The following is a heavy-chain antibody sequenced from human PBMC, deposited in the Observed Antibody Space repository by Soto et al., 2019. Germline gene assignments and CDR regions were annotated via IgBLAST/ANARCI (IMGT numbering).Heavy chain of an antibody. CDR2: ISYDGSNK. V-gene: IGHV3-30-3*01. CDR1: GFTFSSYA. J-gene: IGHJ6*02. D-gene: IGHD2-15*01. Sequence: QVQLVESGGGVVQPGRSLRLSCAASGFTFSSYAMHWVRQAPGKGLEWVAVISYDGSNKYYADSVKGRFTISRDNSKNXXYLQMNSLRAEDTAVYYCARSQVVAAPYYYYGMDVWGQGTTVTVSS. CDR3: ARSQVVAAPYYYYGMDV.